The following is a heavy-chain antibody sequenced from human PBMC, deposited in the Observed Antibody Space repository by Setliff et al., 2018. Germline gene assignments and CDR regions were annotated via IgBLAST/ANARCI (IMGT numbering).Heavy chain of an antibody. J-gene: IGHJ4*02. V-gene: IGHV1-69*13. CDR3: ARDTRDKYDSSGYYLSLDS. D-gene: IGHD3-22*01. Sequence: SVKVSCKASGGSFNNYPISWVRQAPGQGLEWMGRLIPVFRTANYAQKFRGRVTITADEVARTAYMELSTLRSEDTAVYYCARDTRDKYDSSGYYLSLDSWGQGSLVTVSS. CDR1: GGSFNNYP. CDR2: LIPVFRTA.